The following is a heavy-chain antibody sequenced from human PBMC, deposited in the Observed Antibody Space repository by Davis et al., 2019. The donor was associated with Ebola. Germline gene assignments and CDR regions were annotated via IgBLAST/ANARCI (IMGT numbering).Heavy chain of an antibody. V-gene: IGHV4-34*01. CDR1: GGSFSGYY. D-gene: IGHD3-10*01. J-gene: IGHJ4*02. Sequence: PSETLSLTCAVYGGSFSGYYWSWIRQPPGKGLEWIGEINHSGSTNYNPSLKSRVTISVDTSKNQFSLKLSSVTAADTAVYYCARGHYYGSGSYYFHFDYWGQGTLVTVSS. CDR3: ARGHYYGSGSYYFHFDY. CDR2: INHSGST.